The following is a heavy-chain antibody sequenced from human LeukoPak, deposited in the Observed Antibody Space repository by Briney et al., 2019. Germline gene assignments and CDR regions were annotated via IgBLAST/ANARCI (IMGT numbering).Heavy chain of an antibody. CDR1: GGSISSYY. CDR3: ARDTLAILGP. CDR2: IYYSGST. V-gene: IGHV4-59*12. Sequence: SETLSLTCTVSGGSISSYYWSWIRQPPGKGLEWIGYIYYSGSTDYNPSLKSRVTLSVDTSKNQFSLKLSSVTAADTAVYYCARDTLAILGPWGQGTLVTVSS. J-gene: IGHJ5*02.